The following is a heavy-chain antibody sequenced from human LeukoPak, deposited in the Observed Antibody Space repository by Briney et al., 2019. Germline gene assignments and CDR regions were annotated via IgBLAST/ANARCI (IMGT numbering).Heavy chain of an antibody. Sequence: SETLSLTCAVYGGSFSGYYWSWIRQPPGKGLEWIGEINHSGSTNYNPSLKSRVTISVDTSKNQFSLKLSSVTAADTAVYYCARNPRVEMAIIPYYYYGMDVWGQGTTVTVSS. CDR1: GGSFSGYY. D-gene: IGHD3-3*01. V-gene: IGHV4-34*01. CDR3: ARNPRVEMAIIPYYYYGMDV. CDR2: INHSGST. J-gene: IGHJ6*02.